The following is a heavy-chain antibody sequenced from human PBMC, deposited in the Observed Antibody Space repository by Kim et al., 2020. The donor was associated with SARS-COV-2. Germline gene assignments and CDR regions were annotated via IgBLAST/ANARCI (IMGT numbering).Heavy chain of an antibody. Sequence: SETLSLTCTVSGASISGYYWGWIRQPPGKGLEYIGYIFYTGRTNYNPPLKSRVTIAFDNSKNQFSLHLNSVTAADPAVYYGARGSTFCYDAGAYFKPWGYCGSRGRGTL. CDR1: GASISGYY. CDR2: IFYTGRT. J-gene: IGHJ4*02. D-gene: IGHD3-10*01. CDR3: ARGSTFCYDAGAYFKPWGYCGS. V-gene: IGHV4-59*01.